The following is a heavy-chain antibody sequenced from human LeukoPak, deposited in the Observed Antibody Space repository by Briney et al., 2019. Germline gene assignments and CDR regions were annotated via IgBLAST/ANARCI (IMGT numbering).Heavy chain of an antibody. CDR2: ISSSSSTI. Sequence: PGGSLRLSCAASGFTFSTYSINWVRQAPGKGLEWASYISSSSSTIYYADSVKGRFTISRDNAKNSLYLQMNSLRAEDTAVYYCARVGVGGGRFDSWGQGTLVTVSS. CDR1: GFTFSTYS. CDR3: ARVGVGGGRFDS. V-gene: IGHV3-48*01. J-gene: IGHJ4*02. D-gene: IGHD3-3*01.